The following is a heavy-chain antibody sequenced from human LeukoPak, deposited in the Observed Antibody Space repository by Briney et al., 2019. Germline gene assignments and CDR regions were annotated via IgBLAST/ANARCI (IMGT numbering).Heavy chain of an antibody. CDR2: IKQDGSEK. CDR3: ASSMVGAAEDDY. CDR1: GFTFSSYW. V-gene: IGHV3-7*01. Sequence: PGGSLKLSCAASGFTFSSYWMSWVRQAPGKGLEWVANIKQDGSEKYYVDSVKGRFTISRDNAKNSLYLQMNSLRAEDTAVYYCASSMVGAAEDDYWGQGTLVTVSS. J-gene: IGHJ4*02. D-gene: IGHD2-15*01.